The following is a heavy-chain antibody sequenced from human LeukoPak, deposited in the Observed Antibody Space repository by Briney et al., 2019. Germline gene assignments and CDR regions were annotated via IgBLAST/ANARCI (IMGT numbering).Heavy chain of an antibody. CDR3: ARDGPGGRYYEGAFDI. Sequence: ASVKVSCKASGGTFSSYAISWVRQAPGQGLEWMGRIIPILGIANYAQKFQGRVTITADKSTSTAYMELSSLRSEDTAVYYCARDGPGGRYYEGAFDIWGQGTMVTVSS. V-gene: IGHV1-69*04. CDR2: IIPILGIA. D-gene: IGHD1-26*01. CDR1: GGTFSSYA. J-gene: IGHJ3*02.